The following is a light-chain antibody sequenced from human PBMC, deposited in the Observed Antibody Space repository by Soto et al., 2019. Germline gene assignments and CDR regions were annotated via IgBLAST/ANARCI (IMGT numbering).Light chain of an antibody. V-gene: IGKV1-9*01. CDR3: QQLNSYPRELT. J-gene: IGKJ4*01. CDR1: QGISSY. Sequence: DIQLTQSPSFLSASVGDRVTITCRASQGISSYLAWYQQKPGKAPKLLIYAASTLQSGVPSRFSGSGSGTEFTLTISSPQPEDFATYYCQQLNSYPRELTFGGGTKVEIK. CDR2: AAS.